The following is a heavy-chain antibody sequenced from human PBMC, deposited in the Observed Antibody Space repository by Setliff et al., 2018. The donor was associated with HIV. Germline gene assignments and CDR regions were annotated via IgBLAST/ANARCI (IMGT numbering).Heavy chain of an antibody. D-gene: IGHD3-10*01. CDR2: INPNSGGT. CDR3: ARMYYYSSGSYFNRGHDAFDI. V-gene: IGHV1-2*04. Sequence: ASVKVSCKASGYTFTGYYMHWVRQAPGQGLEWMGWINPNSGGTNYAQKFQGWVTMTRDTSISTAYMELSRLRSEDTAVYYCARMYYYSSGSYFNRGHDAFDIWGQGTMVTVS. CDR1: GYTFTGYY. J-gene: IGHJ3*02.